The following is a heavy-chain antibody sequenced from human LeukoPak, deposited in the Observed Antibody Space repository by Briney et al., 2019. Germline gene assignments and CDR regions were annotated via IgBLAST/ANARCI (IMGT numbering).Heavy chain of an antibody. J-gene: IGHJ6*02. V-gene: IGHV4-4*02. CDR1: GGSISSSNW. Sequence: SETLSLTCAVSGGSISSSNWWSWVRQPPGKGLEWIGEIYHSGSTNYNPSLKSRVTISVDKSKNQFSLKLSSVTAADTAVYYCAREGYYYDSSRRYGMDVWGQGTTVTVSS. CDR2: IYHSGST. D-gene: IGHD3-22*01. CDR3: AREGYYYDSSRRYGMDV.